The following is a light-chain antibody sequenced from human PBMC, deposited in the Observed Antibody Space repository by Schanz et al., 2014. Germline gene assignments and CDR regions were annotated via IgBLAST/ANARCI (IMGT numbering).Light chain of an antibody. Sequence: DIQMTQSPSVMSASVGERVTITCRASRDINKYLAWFQQKPGEVPRRLIFDASRLQSGVPSRFSGSGSGTGFNLTIDNLQPEDFATYYCLQYDVYPRAFGQGTQLET. CDR2: DAS. J-gene: IGKJ2*01. CDR3: LQYDVYPRA. V-gene: IGKV1-17*03. CDR1: RDINKY.